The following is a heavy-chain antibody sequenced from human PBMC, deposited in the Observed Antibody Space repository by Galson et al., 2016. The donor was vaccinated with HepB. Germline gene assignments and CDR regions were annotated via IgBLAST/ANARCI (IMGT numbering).Heavy chain of an antibody. CDR2: IRNNAYSYAT. V-gene: IGHV3-73*01. Sequence: SLRLSCAASGFTFSGSTMHWVRQASGKGLEWVGRIRNNAYSYATAYAASGKGRFTISSDDSKNTAYLQMNSLKTEDTAVYYCTRQVPITMVRGVLPKYDDYYYYMDVWGKGTTVTVSS. J-gene: IGHJ6*03. CDR1: GFTFSGST. D-gene: IGHD3-10*01. CDR3: TRQVPITMVRGVLPKYDDYYYYMDV.